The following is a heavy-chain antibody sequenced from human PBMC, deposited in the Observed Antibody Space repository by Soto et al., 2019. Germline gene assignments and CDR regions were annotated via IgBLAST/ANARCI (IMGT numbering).Heavy chain of an antibody. Sequence: ASVKVSCKASGYTFTGYYMHWVRQAPGQGLEWMGWINPNSGGTNYAQKFQGWVTMTRDTSISTAYMELSRLRSDDTAVYYCARDRIMITFGGVIVSDGSAFDIWGQGTMVTVSS. CDR1: GYTFTGYY. CDR2: INPNSGGT. J-gene: IGHJ3*02. CDR3: ARDRIMITFGGVIVSDGSAFDI. V-gene: IGHV1-2*04. D-gene: IGHD3-16*02.